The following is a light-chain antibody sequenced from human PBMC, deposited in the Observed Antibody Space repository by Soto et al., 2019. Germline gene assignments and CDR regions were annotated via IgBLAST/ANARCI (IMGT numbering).Light chain of an antibody. CDR1: QSISSY. Sequence: IVMTQSRLTLSVSPGEGATVCCRASQSISSYLAWHQQKHGQAPRLLIYGASTRAAGVQARFSGSGSRTDFAITISRLHSPDFELHYRHKYNDWNVNFRGGTKVDIK. CDR3: HKYNDWNVN. J-gene: IGKJ4*01. CDR2: GAS. V-gene: IGKV3-15*01.